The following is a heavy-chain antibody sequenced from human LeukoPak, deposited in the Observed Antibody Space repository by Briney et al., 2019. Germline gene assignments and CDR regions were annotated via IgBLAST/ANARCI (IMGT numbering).Heavy chain of an antibody. Sequence: WGSLRLSCAASGFTFSSYSMNWVRQAPGKGREWVANIKQDGSEKYYMDSVKGRFTISRDNAKNSLYLQMNSLRAEDTAVYYCARDGYNNGDTFDIWGQGTVVTVSS. CDR1: GFTFSSYS. V-gene: IGHV3-7*01. D-gene: IGHD5-24*01. J-gene: IGHJ3*02. CDR2: IKQDGSEK. CDR3: ARDGYNNGDTFDI.